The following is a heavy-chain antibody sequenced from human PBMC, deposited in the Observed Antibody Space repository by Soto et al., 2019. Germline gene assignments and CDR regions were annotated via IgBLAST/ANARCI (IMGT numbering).Heavy chain of an antibody. CDR1: GFTFSSYG. CDR3: AIIVGATITPENYYFDY. J-gene: IGHJ4*02. CDR2: ISYDGSNK. D-gene: IGHD1-26*01. V-gene: IGHV3-30*03. Sequence: QVQLVESGGGVVQPGRSLRLSCAASGFTFSSYGMHWVRQAPGKGLEWVAVISYDGSNKYYADSVKGRFTISRDNSKNTLYLQMNSLSAEDTAVYYCAIIVGATITPENYYFDYWGQGTLVTVSS.